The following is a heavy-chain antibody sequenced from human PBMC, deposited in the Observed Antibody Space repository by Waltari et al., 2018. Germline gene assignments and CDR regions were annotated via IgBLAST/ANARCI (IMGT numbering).Heavy chain of an antibody. CDR2: IDPNTGDT. J-gene: IGHJ6*03. D-gene: IGHD3-3*01. Sequence: QEQLVQSGAAVKKPGAAVKVSCKAAGYRAAVYYIHWVRQAPGQGLEWMGRIDPNTGDTNFAQKFEGRVTMTRATSISTVYMELSRLRSDDTAVYYCTRFIFGMVEGMDVWGKGTSVTVSS. V-gene: IGHV1-2*06. CDR3: TRFIFGMVEGMDV. CDR1: GYRAAVYY.